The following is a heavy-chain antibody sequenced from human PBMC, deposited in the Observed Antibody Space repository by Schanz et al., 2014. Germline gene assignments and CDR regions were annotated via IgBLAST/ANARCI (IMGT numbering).Heavy chain of an antibody. Sequence: QVQLVQSGAEMKKPGASVKVSCKASGYTFTGYYMHWVRQAPGQGLEWMGWINPNSGTTNYAQKCQGWGNMPRDTSISTAYMELSRMRSDDTAVYYCARLGTGMAVAGSVIDSDCYDMDVWGEGTTVTVSS. J-gene: IGHJ6*03. D-gene: IGHD6-19*01. CDR2: INPNSGTT. V-gene: IGHV1-2*04. CDR1: GYTFTGYY. CDR3: ARLGTGMAVAGSVIDSDCYDMDV.